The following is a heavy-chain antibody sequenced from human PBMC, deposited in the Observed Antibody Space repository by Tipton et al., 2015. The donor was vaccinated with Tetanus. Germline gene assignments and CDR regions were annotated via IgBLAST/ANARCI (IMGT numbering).Heavy chain of an antibody. D-gene: IGHD2-15*01. J-gene: IGHJ4*02. V-gene: IGHV1-69*09. Sequence: QLVQSGPEVKPPGSSVTVSCKASGGSFRNYAITWVRQAPGQGLEWMGRIIPSLDTADYSPKLQGRLTVTADKSTTTAYMELSSLRSDDTAVYFCAREQGYFDYWGQGTLVTVSS. CDR2: IIPSLDTA. CDR1: GGSFRNYA. CDR3: AREQGYFDY.